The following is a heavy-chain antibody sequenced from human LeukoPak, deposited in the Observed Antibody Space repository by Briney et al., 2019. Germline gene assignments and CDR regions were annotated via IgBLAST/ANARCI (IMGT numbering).Heavy chain of an antibody. Sequence: PGGSLRLSCAASGFTFCSYGMHWVRQAPGKGLEWVAVISYDGSNKYHADSVKGRFTISRDNSKNTLYLQMNSLRAEDTAVYYCAKDRVGGILTGYIDYWGQGTLVTVSS. D-gene: IGHD3-9*01. J-gene: IGHJ4*02. CDR2: ISYDGSNK. CDR1: GFTFCSYG. CDR3: AKDRVGGILTGYIDY. V-gene: IGHV3-30*18.